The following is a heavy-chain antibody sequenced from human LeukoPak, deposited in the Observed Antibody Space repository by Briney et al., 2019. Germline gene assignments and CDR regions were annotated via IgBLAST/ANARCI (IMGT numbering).Heavy chain of an antibody. V-gene: IGHV3-23*01. CDR1: GFTFSSYA. CDR3: AKARIVLMVYATQGHGYFDY. D-gene: IGHD2-8*01. J-gene: IGHJ4*02. CDR2: ISGSGGST. Sequence: PGGSLRLSCAASGFTFSSYAMSWVRQAPGKGLEWVSAISGSGGSTYYADSVKGRFTISRDNSKNTLYLQMNSLRAEDTAVYYCAKARIVLMVYATQGHGYFDYWGQETLVTVSS.